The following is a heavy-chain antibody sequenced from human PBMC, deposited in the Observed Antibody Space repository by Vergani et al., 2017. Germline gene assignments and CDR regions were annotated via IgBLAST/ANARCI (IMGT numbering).Heavy chain of an antibody. CDR2: IWYDGSNK. J-gene: IGHJ6*02. D-gene: IGHD3-3*01. V-gene: IGHV3-33*06. CDR1: GFTFSSYG. Sequence: QVQLVESGGGVVQPGRSLRLSCAASGFTFSSYGMHWVRQAPGKGLEWVAGIWYDGSNKYYADSVKGRFTISRDNSKNTLYLQMNSLRAEDTAVYYCAKGGLRHSYYDFWSGYYLGGMDVWGQGTTVTVSS. CDR3: AKGGLRHSYYDFWSGYYLGGMDV.